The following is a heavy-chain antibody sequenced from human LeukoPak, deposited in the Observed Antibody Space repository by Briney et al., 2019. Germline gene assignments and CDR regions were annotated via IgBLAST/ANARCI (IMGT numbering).Heavy chain of an antibody. CDR1: GGSITSYY. J-gene: IGHJ4*02. CDR2: IYYSGNT. CDR3: ARLQSGDSYGIIDF. V-gene: IGHV4-59*08. Sequence: SETLSLTCTVSGGSITSYYWSWIRQPPGKGLEWIGYIYYSGNTNHSPSLKSRVTISVDTSKNQFSLKLSSVTAADTAVYHCARLQSGDSYGIIDFWGQGTLVTVSS. D-gene: IGHD5-18*01.